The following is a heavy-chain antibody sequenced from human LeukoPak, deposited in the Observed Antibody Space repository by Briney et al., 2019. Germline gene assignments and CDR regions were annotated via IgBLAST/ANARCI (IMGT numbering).Heavy chain of an antibody. CDR1: GFTFDSFG. J-gene: IGHJ1*01. CDR3: AKELWFGELYLQH. CDR2: IRYDGSNK. Sequence: PGGSLRLSCAASGFTFDSFGMHWVRQAPGKGLEWVAFIRYDGSNKYYADSVKGRFTISRDNSKNTLYLQMNSLRAEDTAVYYCAKELWFGELYLQHWGQGTLVTVSS. D-gene: IGHD3-10*01. V-gene: IGHV3-30*02.